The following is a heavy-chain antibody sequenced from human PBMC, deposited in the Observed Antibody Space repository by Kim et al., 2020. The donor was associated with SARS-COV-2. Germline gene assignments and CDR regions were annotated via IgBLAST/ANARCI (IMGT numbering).Heavy chain of an antibody. J-gene: IGHJ4*02. CDR2: IHYSGNT. Sequence: SETLSLTCTVSGGPISSYYWSWIRQPPGKGLEWIGYIHYSGNTNYNPSLKSRVTISINTPKNQFSLKLNSVTAADTAVYYCSRDYSNSWFYYFGQGTLVT. V-gene: IGHV4-59*01. CDR1: GGPISSYY. CDR3: SRDYSNSWFYY. D-gene: IGHD6-13*01.